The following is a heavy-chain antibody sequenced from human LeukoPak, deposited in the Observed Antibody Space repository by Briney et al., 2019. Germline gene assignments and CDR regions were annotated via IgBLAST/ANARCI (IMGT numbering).Heavy chain of an antibody. CDR1: GFTFDDYG. V-gene: IGHV3-20*04. J-gene: IGHJ6*03. CDR2: INWNGDST. Sequence: PGGSLRLSCAASGFTFDDYGMSWVRQAPGKGLEWVSDINWNGDSTGYADSVKGRFTISRDDAKNSLYLQMNSLRAEDTPLYYCARRESSYQNYYYYYHMDVWGKGTTVTVSS. D-gene: IGHD3-16*02. CDR3: ARRESSYQNYYYYYHMDV.